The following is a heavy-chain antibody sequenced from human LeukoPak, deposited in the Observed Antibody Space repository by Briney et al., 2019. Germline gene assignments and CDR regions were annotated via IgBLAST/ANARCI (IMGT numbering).Heavy chain of an antibody. Sequence: GGSLRLSCAASGFTFSSYEMNWVRQAPGKGLEWVSYISSSGTPTYYADSVKGRFTISRDNAQNSLFLQMTSLRAEDTAVFSCARGSSGWSFDYWGQGTLVTVSS. CDR1: GFTFSSYE. CDR3: ARGSSGWSFDY. J-gene: IGHJ4*02. CDR2: ISSSGTPT. V-gene: IGHV3-48*03. D-gene: IGHD6-19*01.